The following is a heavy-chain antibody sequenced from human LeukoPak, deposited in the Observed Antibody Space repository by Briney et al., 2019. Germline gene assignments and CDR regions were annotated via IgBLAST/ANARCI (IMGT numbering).Heavy chain of an antibody. CDR1: GFTFSSYA. V-gene: IGHV3-30-3*01. CDR3: AREGIEGYFDY. J-gene: IGHJ4*02. D-gene: IGHD1-26*01. Sequence: GGSLRLSCAASGFTFSSYAMHWVRQAPGKGLEWVAVISYVGSNKYYADSVKGRFTISRDNSKNTLYLQMNSLSAEDTAVYYCAREGIEGYFDYWGQGTLVTVSS. CDR2: ISYVGSNK.